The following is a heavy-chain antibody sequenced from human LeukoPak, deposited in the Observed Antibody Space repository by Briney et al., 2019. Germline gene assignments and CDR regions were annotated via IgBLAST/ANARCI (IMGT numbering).Heavy chain of an antibody. CDR1: GGSISSYS. J-gene: IGHJ4*02. Sequence: PSETLSLTCTVSGGSISSYSWSWIRQPPGRGLEWIGYIYYSGSTNYNPSLKSRVTISLDTSKNQFSLKLSSVTAADTAVYYCARHRPYGGPQVLGYFDYWGQGTLVTVSS. CDR2: IYYSGST. V-gene: IGHV4-59*08. D-gene: IGHD4-23*01. CDR3: ARHRPYGGPQVLGYFDY.